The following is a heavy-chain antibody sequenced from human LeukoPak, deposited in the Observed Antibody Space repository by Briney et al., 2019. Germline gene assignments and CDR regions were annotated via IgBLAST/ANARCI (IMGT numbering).Heavy chain of an antibody. V-gene: IGHV3-23*01. J-gene: IGHJ4*02. Sequence: GGSLRLSCAASGFTFSSYAMSWVRQAPGKGLEWVSAISGSGGSTYYADSVKGRFTISRDNSKNTLYLQMNSLRAEDTAVYYCAEVGGWLQYYFDYWGQGTLVTVSS. CDR1: GFTFSSYA. D-gene: IGHD5-24*01. CDR2: ISGSGGST. CDR3: AEVGGWLQYYFDY.